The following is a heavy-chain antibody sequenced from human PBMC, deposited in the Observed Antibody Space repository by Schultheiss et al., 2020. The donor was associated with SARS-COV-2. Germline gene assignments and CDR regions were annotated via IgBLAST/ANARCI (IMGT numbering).Heavy chain of an antibody. CDR3: ARIRPYNRRVYYYGMDV. CDR2: IYWNDDK. V-gene: IGHV2-5*01. Sequence: SGPTLVKPTQTLTLTCTFSGFSLSTSGVGVGWIRQPPGKALEWLALIYWNDDKRYSPSLKSRLTITKDTSKNQVVLTMTNMDPVDTATYYCARIRPYNRRVYYYGMDVWGQGTTVTVSS. CDR1: GFSLSTSGVG. J-gene: IGHJ6*02. D-gene: IGHD5-24*01.